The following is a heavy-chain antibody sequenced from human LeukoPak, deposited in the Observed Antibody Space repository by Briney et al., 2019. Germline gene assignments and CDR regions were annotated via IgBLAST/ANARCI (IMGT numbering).Heavy chain of an antibody. Sequence: GASVKVSCKASGGTFSSYAISWVRQAPGQGLEWMGGIIPIFGTANYAQKFQGRVAITADESTSTAYMELSSLRSEDTAVYYCARENEVLERPWFDPWGQGTLVTVSS. CDR3: ARENEVLERPWFDP. D-gene: IGHD1-1*01. V-gene: IGHV1-69*13. CDR2: IIPIFGTA. J-gene: IGHJ5*02. CDR1: GGTFSSYA.